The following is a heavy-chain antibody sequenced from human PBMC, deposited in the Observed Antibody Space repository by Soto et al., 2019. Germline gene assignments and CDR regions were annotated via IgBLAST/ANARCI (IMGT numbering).Heavy chain of an antibody. J-gene: IGHJ4*02. D-gene: IGHD6-19*01. V-gene: IGHV3-30*03. CDR1: GFNFGVFG. CDR3: ALTRRSSLLEVAGPGFEY. Sequence: QVRLVESGGGVVQPGRSLRLSCAASGFNFGVFGMHWVRQAPGKGLEWLSVLSYEGSEEYYADSGRGRFTISRDNSKNTLFLQLDSLRVDDTGVYYCALTRRSSLLEVAGPGFEYWGQGTLVTVS. CDR2: LSYEGSEE.